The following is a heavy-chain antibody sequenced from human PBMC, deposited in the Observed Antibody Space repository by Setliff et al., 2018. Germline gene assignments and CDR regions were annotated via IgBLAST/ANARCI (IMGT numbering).Heavy chain of an antibody. Sequence: SGPTLVNPTQTLTLTCTFSGFSLSSTGVGVGWIRQPPGKALEWLAHIFSNDEKSYNTSLKTRLTISKDTSKSQVVLTLTNVDPVDTATYYCARIPEDSVILPAVSPYYYYYTDVWGKGTTVTVSS. J-gene: IGHJ6*03. CDR1: GFSLSSTGVG. CDR3: ARIPEDSVILPAVSPYYYYYTDV. D-gene: IGHD2-2*01. CDR2: IFSNDEK. V-gene: IGHV2-26*01.